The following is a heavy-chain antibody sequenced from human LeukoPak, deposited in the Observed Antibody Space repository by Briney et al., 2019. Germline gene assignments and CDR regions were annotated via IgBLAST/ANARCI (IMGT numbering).Heavy chain of an antibody. Sequence: GRSLRLTCAATGFTFSSYGMHWVRQAPGKGLEWVAVIWYDGSNKYYADSVKGRFTISRDNSKNTLYLQMNSLRAEDTAVYYCARDGSPYYYDSSGSDYWGQGTLVTVSS. CDR1: GFTFSSYG. CDR2: IWYDGSNK. J-gene: IGHJ4*02. CDR3: ARDGSPYYYDSSGSDY. V-gene: IGHV3-33*01. D-gene: IGHD3-22*01.